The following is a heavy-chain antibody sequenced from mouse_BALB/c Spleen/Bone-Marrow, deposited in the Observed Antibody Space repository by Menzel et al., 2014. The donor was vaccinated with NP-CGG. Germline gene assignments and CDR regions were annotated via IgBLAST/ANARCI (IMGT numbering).Heavy chain of an antibody. Sequence: VQLQQSGAELVRPGSSVKISCKASGYAFSSCWMNWVKQRPGQGLEWIGQIYPGDGDTNYNGKFKGKATLTADKSSSTAYMQLSSLTSEDSAVYFCAREGYDYDWFAYWGQGTLVTVSA. CDR3: AREGYDYDWFAY. J-gene: IGHJ3*01. V-gene: IGHV1-80*01. CDR1: GYAFSSCW. D-gene: IGHD2-4*01. CDR2: IYPGDGDT.